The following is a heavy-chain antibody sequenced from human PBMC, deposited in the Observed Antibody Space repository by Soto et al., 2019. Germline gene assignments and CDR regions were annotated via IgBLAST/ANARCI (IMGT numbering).Heavy chain of an antibody. CDR2: INHSGST. J-gene: IGHJ6*02. CDR1: GGSFSGYY. Sequence: KLLETLSLTCAVYGGSFSGYYWSWIRQPPGKGLEWIGEINHSGSTNYNPSLKSRVTISVDTSKNQFSLKLSSVTAADTAVYYCARGLVGGYDVPWHYYYGMDVWGQGTTVTVSS. D-gene: IGHD5-12*01. V-gene: IGHV4-34*01. CDR3: ARGLVGGYDVPWHYYYGMDV.